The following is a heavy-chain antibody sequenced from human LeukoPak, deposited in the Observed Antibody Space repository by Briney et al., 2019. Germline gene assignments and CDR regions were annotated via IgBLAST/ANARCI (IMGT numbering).Heavy chain of an antibody. D-gene: IGHD3-9*01. V-gene: IGHV1-18*01. Sequence: ASVKVSCKASGGTFSSYAISWVRQAPGQGLEWMGWISAYKGNTNYGQKLQGRVTMTTDTSTSTAYMELRSLRSDDTAVYYCARDILTGYVGLIDYWGQGTLVTVSS. CDR2: ISAYKGNT. CDR3: ARDILTGYVGLIDY. CDR1: GGTFSSYA. J-gene: IGHJ4*02.